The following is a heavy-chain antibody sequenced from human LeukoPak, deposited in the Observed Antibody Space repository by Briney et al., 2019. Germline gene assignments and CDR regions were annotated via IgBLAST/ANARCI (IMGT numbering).Heavy chain of an antibody. CDR3: AKDGRWGGYSCGYWGYYFDY. J-gene: IGHJ4*02. CDR2: IRSKANSYAT. Sequence: PGGSLRLSCAASGFTFSGSAMHWVRQASGKGLEWVGRIRSKANSYATAYAASVKGRFTISRDNSKNTLYLQMNSLRAEDAAVYYCAKDGRWGGYSCGYWGYYFDYWGQGTLVTVSS. V-gene: IGHV3-73*01. CDR1: GFTFSGSA. D-gene: IGHD5-18*01.